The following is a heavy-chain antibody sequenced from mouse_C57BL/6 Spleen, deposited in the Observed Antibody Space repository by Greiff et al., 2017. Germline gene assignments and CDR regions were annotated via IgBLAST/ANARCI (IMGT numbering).Heavy chain of an antibody. CDR3: TGRYFDV. CDR2: IRLKSDNYAT. CDR1: GFTFSNYW. V-gene: IGHV6-3*01. J-gene: IGHJ1*03. Sequence: EVQLVESGGGLVQPGGSMKLSCVASGFTFSNYWMNWVRQSPEKGLEWVAQIRLKSDNYATHYAESVKGRFTISRDDSKSSVYLRMNNLRAEDTGIYYCTGRYFDVWGTGTTVTVSS.